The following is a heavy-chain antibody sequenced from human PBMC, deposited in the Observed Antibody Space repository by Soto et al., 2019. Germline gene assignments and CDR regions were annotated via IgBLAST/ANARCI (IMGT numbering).Heavy chain of an antibody. CDR1: XXXXSSYA. J-gene: IGHJ5*02. D-gene: IGHD3-10*01. V-gene: IGHV1-69*01. Sequence: QXXXVXSXAEXXXXXXXXXXSXXXSXXXXSSYAISWVRQAPGQGLEWMGGIIPIFGTANYAQKFQGRVTITADESTSTAYMELSSLRSEDTAVYYCARVCCPVRDHPFDPWGQGTLVTVSS. CDR3: ARVCCPVRDHPFDP. CDR2: IIPIFGTA.